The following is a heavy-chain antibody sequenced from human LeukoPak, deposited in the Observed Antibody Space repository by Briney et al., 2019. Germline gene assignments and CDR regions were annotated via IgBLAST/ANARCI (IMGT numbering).Heavy chain of an antibody. V-gene: IGHV3-48*03. J-gene: IGHJ4*02. CDR2: ISSSGSTI. D-gene: IGHD5-12*01. CDR1: GFTFSNYA. CDR3: ARDSDIVATISDY. Sequence: GGSLRLSCAASGFTFSNYAFSWVRQAPGKGLEWVSYISSSGSTIYYADSVKGRFTISRDNAKNSLYLQMNSLRAEDTAVYYCARDSDIVATISDYWGQGTLVTVSS.